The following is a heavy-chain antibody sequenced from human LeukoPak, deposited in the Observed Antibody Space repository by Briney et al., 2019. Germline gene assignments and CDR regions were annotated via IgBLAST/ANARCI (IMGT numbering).Heavy chain of an antibody. CDR3: AKDSGYDYNPPYYFDY. J-gene: IGHJ4*02. CDR2: ISWNSGSI. D-gene: IGHD5-12*01. V-gene: IGHV3-9*01. Sequence: GGSLRLSCAVSGFTFDDYAMHWVRQAPGKGLEWVSGISWNSGSIGYADSVKGRFTISRDNAKNSLYLQMNSLRAEDTALYYCAKDSGYDYNPPYYFDYWGQGTLVTVSS. CDR1: GFTFDDYA.